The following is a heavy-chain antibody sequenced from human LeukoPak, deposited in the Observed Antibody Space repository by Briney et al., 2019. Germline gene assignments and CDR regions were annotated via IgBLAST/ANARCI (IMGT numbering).Heavy chain of an antibody. CDR1: GFTVSSNY. CDR2: IYSGGST. V-gene: IGHV3-66*01. J-gene: IGHJ4*02. D-gene: IGHD5-18*01. CDR3: AKYRTSYAPPRNFDY. Sequence: GGSLRLSCAASGFTVSSNYMSWVRQAPGKGLEWVSVIYSGGSTYYADSVKGRFTISRDNSKNTLYLQMNSLRAEDTAVYYCAKYRTSYAPPRNFDYWGQGTLVTVSS.